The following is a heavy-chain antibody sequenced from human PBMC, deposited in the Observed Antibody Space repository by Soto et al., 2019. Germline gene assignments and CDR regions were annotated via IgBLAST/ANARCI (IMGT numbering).Heavy chain of an antibody. J-gene: IGHJ4*02. D-gene: IGHD1-26*01. CDR1: GFTFSSDV. CDR3: ARRGSGSYYDY. CDR2: ISGSGDST. Sequence: EVQLLESGGGLVQPGGSLRLSCAASGFTFSSDVMRWVRQAPGKWLEWVSAISGSGDSTYYSDSVKGRFTTSRDNSKKTQNLQIIALSAEDSAVYYCARRGSGSYYDYWGQGTLVTVSS. V-gene: IGHV3-23*01.